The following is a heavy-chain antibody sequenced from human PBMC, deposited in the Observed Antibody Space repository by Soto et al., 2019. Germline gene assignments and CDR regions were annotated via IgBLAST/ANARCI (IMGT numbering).Heavy chain of an antibody. CDR2: ISASDGST. CDR3: ARDLHDYVSFRFDP. J-gene: IGHJ5*02. V-gene: IGHV3-23*01. D-gene: IGHD3-16*01. Sequence: GGSLRLSCAASGFTFSSYAMIWVRQAPGKGLEWVSSISASDGSTYYADSVKGRFTISRDNAKNSLYLQMNSLRAEDTAVYYCARDLHDYVSFRFDPWGQGTLVTVSS. CDR1: GFTFSSYA.